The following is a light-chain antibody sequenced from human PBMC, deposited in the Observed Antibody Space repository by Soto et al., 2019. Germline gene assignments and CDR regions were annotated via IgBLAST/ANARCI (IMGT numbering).Light chain of an antibody. J-gene: IGLJ3*02. Sequence: QSVLTQPASVSGSRGQSITISCTGASSDVGAYNYVSWYQQHPGKAPKLIIYEVTNRPPGVSDRFSASKSGNTASLTISGLQAEDEADYYCDSYTSSSRVFGGGTKVTV. CDR1: SSDVGAYNY. V-gene: IGLV2-14*01. CDR3: DSYTSSSRV. CDR2: EVT.